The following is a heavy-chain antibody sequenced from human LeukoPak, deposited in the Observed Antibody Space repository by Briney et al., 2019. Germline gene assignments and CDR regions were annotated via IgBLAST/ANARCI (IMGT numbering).Heavy chain of an antibody. J-gene: IGHJ4*02. CDR1: GDSVSSKSV. V-gene: IGHV6-1*01. D-gene: IGHD5-24*01. CDR3: ARGDQDFDF. Sequence: SQTLSLTCGISGDSVSSKSVWNWIRQSPSRGLEWLGRVYYRSKWSKNYAVSVKSRITINPDTSTNQFSLQLSSVTAEDTAVYYCARGDQDFDFWGQGTLVTVFS. CDR2: VYYRSKWSK.